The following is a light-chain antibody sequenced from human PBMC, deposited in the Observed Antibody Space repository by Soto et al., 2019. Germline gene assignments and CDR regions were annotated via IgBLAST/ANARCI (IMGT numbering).Light chain of an antibody. CDR3: QQTYITPRT. Sequence: IQVTQSASSLSASVRDRVTITCQATQDISNLLNWFQQKPGKAPKLLIYDASNLETGVPSRFSGSGSGTDFTLTISSLQPEDFATYYCQQTYITPRTFGHGTRLEIK. V-gene: IGKV1-39*01. J-gene: IGKJ5*01. CDR1: QDISNL. CDR2: DAS.